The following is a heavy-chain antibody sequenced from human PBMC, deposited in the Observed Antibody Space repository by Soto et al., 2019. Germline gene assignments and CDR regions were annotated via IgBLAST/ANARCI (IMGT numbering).Heavy chain of an antibody. J-gene: IGHJ4*02. CDR3: ARDRGGG. V-gene: IGHV3-7*01. CDR1: GFTFSSYW. CDR2: IKQDGSEK. Sequence: EVHLVESGGGLVQPGGSLRLSCAASGFTFSSYWRSWVRQAPGKGLEWVASIKQDGSEKYYVDCVKGRFTISRDNAKNSLYLQMNTLRAEDTAVYYCARDRGGGGGQGALVTVSS. D-gene: IGHD3-10*01.